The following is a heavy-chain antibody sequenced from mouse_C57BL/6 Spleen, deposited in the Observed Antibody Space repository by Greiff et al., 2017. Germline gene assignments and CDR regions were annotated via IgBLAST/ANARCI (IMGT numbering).Heavy chain of an antibody. D-gene: IGHD1-1*01. V-gene: IGHV1-72*01. Sequence: QVQLQQPGAELVKPGASVKLSCKASGYTFTSYWMHWVKQRPGRGLEWIGRIDPNSGGTKYNEKFKSKATLTVDKPSSTAYMQLSSLTSEDSAGYYCAREAITTVVDRFDYWGQGTTLTVSS. CDR3: AREAITTVVDRFDY. CDR2: IDPNSGGT. J-gene: IGHJ2*01. CDR1: GYTFTSYW.